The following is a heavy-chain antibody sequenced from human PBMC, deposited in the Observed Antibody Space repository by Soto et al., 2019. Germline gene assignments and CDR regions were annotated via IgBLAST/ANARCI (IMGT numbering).Heavy chain of an antibody. Sequence: GGSLRLSYAASGFTFSTYSMNWVRQAPGKGLEWVSSISDSSSYIYYADSVKGRFTISRDNAKNSLYLQMNSLRAEDTAVYYCARYDSSGYYWPYYYYGMDVWGQGTTVTVSS. CDR2: ISDSSSYI. D-gene: IGHD3-22*01. V-gene: IGHV3-21*01. CDR1: GFTFSTYS. CDR3: ARYDSSGYYWPYYYYGMDV. J-gene: IGHJ6*02.